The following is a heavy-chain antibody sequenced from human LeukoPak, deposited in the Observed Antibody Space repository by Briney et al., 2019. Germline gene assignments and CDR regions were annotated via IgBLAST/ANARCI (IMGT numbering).Heavy chain of an antibody. D-gene: IGHD3-10*01. J-gene: IGHJ4*02. CDR2: TRSKAYGGTT. CDR1: GFTFGDYA. CDR3: TRVLDYYGSGSFDY. V-gene: IGHV3-49*04. Sequence: PGGSLRLSCKASGFTFGDYAMSWVRQALGKGLEWVGFTRSKAYGGTTEYAASVKGRFTISRDDSKSIAYLQMNSLRTEDTAVYYCTRVLDYYGSGSFDYWGQGTLVTVSS.